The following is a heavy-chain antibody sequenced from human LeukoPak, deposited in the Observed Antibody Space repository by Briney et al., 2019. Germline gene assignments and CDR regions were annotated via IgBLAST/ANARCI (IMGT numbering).Heavy chain of an antibody. J-gene: IGHJ2*01. V-gene: IGHV3-9*01. Sequence: GGSLRLSCAASGFTFDDYAMHWVRQAPGKGLEWVSGISWNSGSIGYADSVKGRFTISRDNAKNSLYLQMDSLRADDTAVYFCARKFTVAGINWYFDLWGRGTLVTVS. CDR1: GFTFDDYA. CDR2: ISWNSGSI. CDR3: ARKFTVAGINWYFDL. D-gene: IGHD6-19*01.